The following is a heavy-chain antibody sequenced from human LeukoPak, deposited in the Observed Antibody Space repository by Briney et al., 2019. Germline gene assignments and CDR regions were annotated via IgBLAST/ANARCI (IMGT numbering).Heavy chain of an antibody. V-gene: IGHV1-46*01. J-gene: IGHJ4*02. D-gene: IGHD6-13*01. CDR2: INPSGGST. CDR3: AVPLATAYLYY. CDR1: GYTFTSYY. Sequence: GASVKVSCKASGYTFTSYYMHWVRQAPGQGLEWMGIINPSGGSTSYAQKFQGRVTMTRDTSTSTVYLELSSLRSEDTAVFYCAVPLATAYLYYWGQGTLVTVSS.